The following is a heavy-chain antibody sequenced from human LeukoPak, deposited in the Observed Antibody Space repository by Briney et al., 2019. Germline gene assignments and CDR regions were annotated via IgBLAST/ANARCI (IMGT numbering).Heavy chain of an antibody. D-gene: IGHD4/OR15-4a*01. CDR3: ATNTLRRAGAALDV. J-gene: IGHJ6*04. Sequence: KPGGSLRLSCAASGFTVSSYSIMNWVRQAPGKGLEWVSSITNSNTYYADSVKGRFTISRDNAKKTLFLQMNSLRAEDTAVYYCATNTLRRAGAALDVWGKGTTVTVSS. V-gene: IGHV3-21*01. CDR1: GFTVSSYS. CDR2: ITNSNT.